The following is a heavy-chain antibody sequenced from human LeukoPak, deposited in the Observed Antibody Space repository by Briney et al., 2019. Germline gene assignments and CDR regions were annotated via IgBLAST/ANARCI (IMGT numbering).Heavy chain of an antibody. D-gene: IGHD3-10*01. V-gene: IGHV4-39*07. CDR1: GGSISSSSYY. J-gene: IGHJ5*02. Sequence: SETLSLTCTVSGGSISSSSYYWGWIRQPPGKGLEWIGSIYYSGSTYYNPSLKSRVTISVDTSKNQFSLKLSSVTAADTAVYYCARGFEGITMVRGVIITINWFGPWGQGTLVTVSS. CDR2: IYYSGST. CDR3: ARGFEGITMVRGVIITINWFGP.